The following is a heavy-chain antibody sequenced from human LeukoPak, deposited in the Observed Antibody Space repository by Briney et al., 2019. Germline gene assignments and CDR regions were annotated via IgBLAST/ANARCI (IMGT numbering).Heavy chain of an antibody. CDR1: GDSISSNY. J-gene: IGHJ4*02. D-gene: IGHD3-22*01. Sequence: LSGALSLTCTVSGDSISSNYWSWIRQPPGKGLEWIGYIYYSGSTKYNPSLKSRVNMSVDTSKNQFSLKLSSVTAADTAVYYCARGYYDSSGYSSSFDYWGQGTLVTVPS. CDR2: IYYSGST. V-gene: IGHV4-59*08. CDR3: ARGYYDSSGYSSSFDY.